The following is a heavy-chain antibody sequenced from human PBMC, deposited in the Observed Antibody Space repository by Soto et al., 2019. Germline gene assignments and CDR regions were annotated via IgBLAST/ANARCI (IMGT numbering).Heavy chain of an antibody. CDR2: VSSDGYKT. J-gene: IGHJ5*02. CDR1: GFTVSSYG. D-gene: IGHD3-3*01. V-gene: IGHV3-64*07. CDR3: AGVFFRAAGAIDL. Sequence: EVQLVESGGGLVQPGGSLRLSCAASGFTVSSYGLHWVRQAPGKGLEFVSAVSSDGYKTYYAVTVKGRITISREISNHTVNLQMGSLMPEGPAVYYCAGVFFRAAGAIDLCGQGTLVTVSS.